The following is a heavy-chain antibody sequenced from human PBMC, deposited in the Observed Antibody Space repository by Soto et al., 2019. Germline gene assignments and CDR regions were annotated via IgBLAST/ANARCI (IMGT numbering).Heavy chain of an antibody. J-gene: IGHJ4*02. Sequence: QVKLVQSGTEVKKPGASIKVSCKASGYSLVTSGMTWVRQAPGQGLEWMGWISVDNGNTNYDQKLQDRVTMTTDTSTNPAYLEGRNLRSDDTAVYYCARAGQYYDASGYADWGQGTLVTVSS. CDR2: ISVDNGNT. CDR3: ARAGQYYDASGYAD. D-gene: IGHD3-22*01. V-gene: IGHV1-18*01. CDR1: GYSLVTSG.